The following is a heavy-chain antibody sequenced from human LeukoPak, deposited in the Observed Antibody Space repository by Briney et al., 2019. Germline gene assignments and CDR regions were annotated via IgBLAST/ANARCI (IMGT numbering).Heavy chain of an antibody. J-gene: IGHJ4*02. CDR2: IFQSVST. CDR1: GYSISGGYY. V-gene: IGHV4-38-2*02. D-gene: IGHD6-19*01. CDR3: ARNNSNGFDF. Sequence: SETLSLACTVSGYSISGGYYWGWIRQPPGKGLEWIGTIFQSVSTYYNPSLRSRVTTSVDTSKNQFSLKLSSVTAADTAVYYCARNNSNGFDFWSQGTLVTVTS.